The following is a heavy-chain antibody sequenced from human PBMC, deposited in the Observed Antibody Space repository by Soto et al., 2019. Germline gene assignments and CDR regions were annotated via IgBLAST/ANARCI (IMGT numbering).Heavy chain of an antibody. Sequence: ASVKVSCKASGYTFTSYEMYWVRQAPGQGLEWMGIISPSDGITTYAQKFQGRVTMTRDTSTSTVYMELGSLRSEDTAVYYCARDRRDGYSTFDYWGQGTLVTVSS. J-gene: IGHJ4*02. V-gene: IGHV1-46*01. CDR1: GYTFTSYE. CDR3: ARDRRDGYSTFDY. D-gene: IGHD4-4*01. CDR2: ISPSDGIT.